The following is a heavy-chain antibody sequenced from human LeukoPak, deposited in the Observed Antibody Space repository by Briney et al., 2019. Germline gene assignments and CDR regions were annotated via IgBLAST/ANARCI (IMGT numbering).Heavy chain of an antibody. D-gene: IGHD3-10*01. CDR2: IYHSGST. CDR3: ARLPNNPRGVIIIRAFDI. J-gene: IGHJ3*02. Sequence: PSGTLSVTCAVSGGSISSSNWWSWVRQPPGKGLEWIGEIYHSGSTNYNPSLKSRVTISVDKSKNQFSLKLSSVTAADTAVYYCARLPNNPRGVIIIRAFDIWGQGTMVTVSS. CDR1: GGSISSSNW. V-gene: IGHV4-4*02.